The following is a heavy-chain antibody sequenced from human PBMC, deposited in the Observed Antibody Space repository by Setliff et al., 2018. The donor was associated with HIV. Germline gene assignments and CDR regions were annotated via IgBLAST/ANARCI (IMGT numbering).Heavy chain of an antibody. Sequence: ASVKVSCKASGFSFSRHYMDWVRQAPGEGLEWVAMINPSDGIPRYAQKFQDRVVVTRDTSRSIVYMELSSLLSGDTAVYFCTRAFPSMIPPACDIWGLGTLVTVS. CDR3: TRAFPSMIPPACDI. CDR1: GFSFSRHY. V-gene: IGHV1-46*01. D-gene: IGHD3-16*01. J-gene: IGHJ3*02. CDR2: INPSDGIP.